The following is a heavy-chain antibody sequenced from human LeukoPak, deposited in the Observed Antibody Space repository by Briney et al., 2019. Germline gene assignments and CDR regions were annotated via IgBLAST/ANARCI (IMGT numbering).Heavy chain of an antibody. CDR1: GFTFSSYA. Sequence: PGGSLRLSCAASGFTFSSYAMHWVRQAPGKGLEWVAVISYDGSNKYYADSVKGRFTISRDNSKNTLYLQMNSLRAEDTALYYCARDSKDGYNYTDYWGQGTLVAVSS. D-gene: IGHD5-24*01. CDR2: ISYDGSNK. V-gene: IGHV3-30*04. CDR3: ARDSKDGYNYTDY. J-gene: IGHJ4*02.